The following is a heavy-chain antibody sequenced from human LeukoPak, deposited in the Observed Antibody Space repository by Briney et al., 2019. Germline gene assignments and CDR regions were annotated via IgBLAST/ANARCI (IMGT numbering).Heavy chain of an antibody. V-gene: IGHV3-30*04. CDR3: AKEETSGWYVWGH. J-gene: IGHJ4*02. CDR1: GFTFSTYA. CDR2: ISYDGRQN. Sequence: GGSLRLSCAASGFTFSTYAMNWVRQAPGKGLEWVAVISYDGRQNYYADSVKGRFTISRDNSKNTLYLQMNSLRDEDSAAYYCAKEETSGWYVWGHWGQGTLVTVSS. D-gene: IGHD6-19*01.